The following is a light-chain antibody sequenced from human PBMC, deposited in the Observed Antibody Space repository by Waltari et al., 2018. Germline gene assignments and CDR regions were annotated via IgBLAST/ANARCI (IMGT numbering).Light chain of an antibody. CDR1: SSNIGAGHL. CDR2: DND. J-gene: IGLJ2*01. V-gene: IGLV1-40*01. Sequence: QSVLTQPPSLSGAPEQRVTFSCPGSSSNIGAGHLVHRYQQLPVTAPKLLIYDNDNRPSGVPDRFSGSKSGTSASLAITGLQAEDEPDYYCQSYDTTLRGSIFGGGTKLTVL. CDR3: QSYDTTLRGSI.